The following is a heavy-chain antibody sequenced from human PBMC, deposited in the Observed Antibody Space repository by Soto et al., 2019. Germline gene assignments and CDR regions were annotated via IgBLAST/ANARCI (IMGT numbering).Heavy chain of an antibody. CDR1: GFNFSSYN. Sequence: PGGSLRLSCAASGFNFSSYNMNWVRQAPGKGLEWVASIRSSSSYIYYADSVKGRFTISRDNAKNSLYLQMNSLRAEGTAVYYCARSAGDGFDIWGQGTMVTVSS. CDR3: ARSAGDGFDI. V-gene: IGHV3-21*01. J-gene: IGHJ3*02. CDR2: IRSSSSYI.